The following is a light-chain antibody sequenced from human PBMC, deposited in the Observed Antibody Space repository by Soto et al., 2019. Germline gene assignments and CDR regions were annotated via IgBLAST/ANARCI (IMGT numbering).Light chain of an antibody. CDR1: QNINGW. CDR3: QQYHNYWT. CDR2: KAS. J-gene: IGKJ1*01. V-gene: IGKV1-5*03. Sequence: DIQMTQSPSTLSASVGDRVTITCRASQNINGWLAWYQQKPGKAPKVLIYKASSLESGVPSRFSGSGSGTEFTLTISTLQPDDFATYYCQQYHNYWTLGQGTKVEIK.